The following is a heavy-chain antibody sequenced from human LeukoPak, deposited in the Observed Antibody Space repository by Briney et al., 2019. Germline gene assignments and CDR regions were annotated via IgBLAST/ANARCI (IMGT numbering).Heavy chain of an antibody. Sequence: GGSLRLSCAAFGFTVSSHYMTWVRQAPGKGLEWVSLISSGSSTYYADSVKGRFTISRDNSKNTLYLQLNSLRADDTAVYYCARRRSKAYENWGQGTLVTVSS. CDR1: GFTVSSHY. D-gene: IGHD3-22*01. CDR2: ISSGSST. CDR3: ARRRSKAYEN. J-gene: IGHJ4*02. V-gene: IGHV3-53*01.